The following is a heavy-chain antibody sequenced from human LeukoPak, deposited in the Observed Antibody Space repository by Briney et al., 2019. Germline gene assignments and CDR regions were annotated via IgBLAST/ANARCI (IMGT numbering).Heavy chain of an antibody. J-gene: IGHJ3*02. CDR2: IYTSGST. CDR3: ARDLEYSSSTNAFDI. V-gene: IGHV4-4*07. Sequence: SETLSLTCTVSGGSIRNDYWTWIRQPAGKGLEWIGRIYTSGSTNYNPSLKSRVTISVDKSKHQFSLTLSSVTAADTAVYYCARDLEYSSSTNAFDIWGQGTMVTVSS. D-gene: IGHD6-6*01. CDR1: GGSIRNDY.